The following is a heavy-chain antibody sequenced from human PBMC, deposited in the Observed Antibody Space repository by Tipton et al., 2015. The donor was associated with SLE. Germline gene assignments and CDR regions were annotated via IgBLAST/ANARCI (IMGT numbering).Heavy chain of an antibody. Sequence: TLSLTCTVSGGSIRSSSYYWGWIRQPPGKGLEWIGSIYYSGSTYYNPSLKSRVTISVDTSKDQFSLKLSSVTAADTAVYYCATLPMVRGSYYMDVWGKGTTVTVSS. V-gene: IGHV4-39*01. J-gene: IGHJ6*03. CDR2: IYYSGST. D-gene: IGHD3-10*01. CDR1: GGSIRSSSYY. CDR3: ATLPMVRGSYYMDV.